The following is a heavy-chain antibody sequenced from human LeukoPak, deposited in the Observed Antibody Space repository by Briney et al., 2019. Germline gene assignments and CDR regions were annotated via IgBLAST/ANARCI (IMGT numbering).Heavy chain of an antibody. D-gene: IGHD6-13*01. CDR2: ISAYNGDT. V-gene: IGHV1-18*01. CDR3: AAAGPDAFDI. CDR1: GYIFAHNG. J-gene: IGHJ3*02. Sequence: ASVQVSCKTSGYIFAHNGISWVRQAPGQGPEWMGWISAYNGDTNYAQNFQGRVTMTRDTSTCTVYMELRSLRSDDTAVYYCAAAGPDAFDIWGQGTMVTVSS.